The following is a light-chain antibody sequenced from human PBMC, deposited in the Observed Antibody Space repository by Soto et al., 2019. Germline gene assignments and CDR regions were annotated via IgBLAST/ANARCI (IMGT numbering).Light chain of an antibody. V-gene: IGLV2-8*01. CDR3: SSYAGSNRGV. Sequence: QSALTQPPSASGSPGQSVTISCTGTSCDVGGYNYVSWYQQHPGKAPKLMIYEVSKRPSGVPDRFSGSKSGNTASLTVSGLQAEDEADYYCSSYAGSNRGVFGGGTKLTVL. CDR2: EVS. CDR1: SCDVGGYNY. J-gene: IGLJ2*01.